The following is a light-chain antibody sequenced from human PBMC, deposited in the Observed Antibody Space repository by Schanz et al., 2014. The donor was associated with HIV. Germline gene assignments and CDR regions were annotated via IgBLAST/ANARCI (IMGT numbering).Light chain of an antibody. J-gene: IGKJ5*01. CDR2: DAS. CDR3: QQYSMWPIT. Sequence: EIVMTQSPAILSVSPGERATLSCRASQNVRTNLAWFQQKLGQPPRLLISDASTRATGIPARFSGRGSGTEFTLTISSLQSEDFVVYYCQQYSMWPITFGQGTRLDI. CDR1: QNVRTN. V-gene: IGKV3-15*01.